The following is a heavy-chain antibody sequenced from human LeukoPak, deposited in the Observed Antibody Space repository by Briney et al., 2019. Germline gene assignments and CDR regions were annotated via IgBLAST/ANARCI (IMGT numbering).Heavy chain of an antibody. V-gene: IGHV3-74*01. Sequence: GGSLRLSCAASGFTFSSYWMHWVRQGPGKGLVWVSRINTDESRTNYADSVKGRFTISRDNARNTVYLQMNSLRAEDTAVYYCLTIVETTIDAFDIWGQGTMVTVSS. J-gene: IGHJ3*02. CDR3: LTIVETTIDAFDI. CDR1: GFTFSSYW. CDR2: INTDESRT. D-gene: IGHD1-26*01.